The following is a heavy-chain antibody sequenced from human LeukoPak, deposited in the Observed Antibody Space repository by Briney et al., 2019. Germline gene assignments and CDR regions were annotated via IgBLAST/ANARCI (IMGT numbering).Heavy chain of an antibody. CDR3: ARTSAILQGLEAFDI. D-gene: IGHD3-9*01. Sequence: GGSLRLSCAASRFTFSGYFMSWVRQAPGKGLEWVATINQDGSEKFSVDSMKGRFTISRDNTQELLYLQMTGLKAEDTAVYYCARTSAILQGLEAFDIWGQGTMVTVSS. V-gene: IGHV3-7*01. CDR2: INQDGSEK. CDR1: RFTFSGYF. J-gene: IGHJ3*02.